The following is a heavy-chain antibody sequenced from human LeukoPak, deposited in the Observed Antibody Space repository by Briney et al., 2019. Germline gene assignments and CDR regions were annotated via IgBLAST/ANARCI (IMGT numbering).Heavy chain of an antibody. CDR3: ARRPSWRVWFDP. V-gene: IGHV1-18*01. CDR1: GYTFTSYG. CDR2: ISAYNGNT. Sequence: ASVKVSCKASGYTFTSYGISWVRQAPGQGLEWMGWISAYNGNTNYAQKLQGRVTMTTDTSTSTAYMELSSLRPEDTAVYYCARRPSWRVWFDPWGQGTLVTVSS. D-gene: IGHD3-10*01. J-gene: IGHJ5*02.